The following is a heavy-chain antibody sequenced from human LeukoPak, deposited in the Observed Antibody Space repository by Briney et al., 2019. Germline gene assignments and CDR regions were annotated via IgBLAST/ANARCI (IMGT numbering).Heavy chain of an antibody. D-gene: IGHD2-21*01. J-gene: IGHJ4*02. CDR2: ISSSSSYI. CDR3: ARDTAGDTRWSFRSFDY. V-gene: IGHV3-21*01. Sequence: GGSLRLSCAASGFTFSSYSMNWVRQAPGKGLEWVSSISSSSSYIYYADSVKGRFTISRDNAKNSLYLQMNSLRAEDTAVYYCARDTAGDTRWSFRSFDYWGQGTLVTVSS. CDR1: GFTFSSYS.